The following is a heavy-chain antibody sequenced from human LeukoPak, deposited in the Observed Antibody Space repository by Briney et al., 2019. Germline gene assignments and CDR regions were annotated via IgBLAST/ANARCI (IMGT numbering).Heavy chain of an antibody. CDR2: IIPIFGTA. D-gene: IGHD2-2*01. V-gene: IGHV1-69*01. CDR1: GGTFSSYA. CDR3: ARFKGRLLSTNWFDP. Sequence: SVKVSCKASGGTFSSYAISWVRQAPGQGLEWMGGIIPIFGTANYAQKFQGRVTITADESTSTAYMELSSLRSEDTAVYYCARFKGRLLSTNWFDPWGQGTLVTVSS. J-gene: IGHJ5*02.